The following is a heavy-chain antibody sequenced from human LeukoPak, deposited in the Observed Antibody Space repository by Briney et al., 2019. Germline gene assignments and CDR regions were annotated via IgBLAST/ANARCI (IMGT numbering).Heavy chain of an antibody. J-gene: IGHJ6*02. CDR1: GGSISSYY. CDR2: IYYSGST. V-gene: IGHV4-59*01. Sequence: SETLSLTCTVSGGSISSYYWSWIRQPPGKGLEWIGYIYYSGSTNYNPSLKSRVTISVDTSKNQFSLKLSSVTAADTAVYYCARGPIMDVWGQGTTVTVSS. CDR3: ARGPIMDV.